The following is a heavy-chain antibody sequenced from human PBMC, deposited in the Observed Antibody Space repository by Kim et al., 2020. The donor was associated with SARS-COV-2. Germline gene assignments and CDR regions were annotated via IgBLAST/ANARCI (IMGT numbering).Heavy chain of an antibody. CDR3: ARAPGVFHISGYYIPRAFDV. J-gene: IGHJ3*01. D-gene: IGHD3-22*01. V-gene: IGHV4-61*02. Sequence: SETLSLTCSVSGGSVSGTGHFWSWVRQPLGKGLEWIGRVYGSGSASYNSSLKSRVTIFLDKSKNEISLNLKSVTVADTAVYYCARAPGVFHISGYYIPRAFDVWGQGSMLIVSP. CDR1: GGSVSGTGHF. CDR2: VYGSGSA.